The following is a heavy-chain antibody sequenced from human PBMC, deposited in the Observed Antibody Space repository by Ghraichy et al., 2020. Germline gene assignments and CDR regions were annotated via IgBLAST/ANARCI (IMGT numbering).Heavy chain of an antibody. Sequence: LTCAASAFTFSSYAMTWVRQAPGKGLEWVSTIRGSGSSTYYTDSVKGRFTISRDNSKNTLYLQMNSLRAEDTAVYYCAKDRDYYDSSGYYFNAFDIWGQGTLVTVSS. CDR1: AFTFSSYA. D-gene: IGHD3-22*01. CDR3: AKDRDYYDSSGYYFNAFDI. V-gene: IGHV3-23*01. CDR2: IRGSGSST. J-gene: IGHJ3*02.